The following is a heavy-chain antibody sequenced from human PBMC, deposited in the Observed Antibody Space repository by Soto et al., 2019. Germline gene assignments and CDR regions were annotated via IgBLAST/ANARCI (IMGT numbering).Heavy chain of an antibody. D-gene: IGHD6-13*01. V-gene: IGHV3-11*01. CDR2: ISNSGSTI. CDR3: ARGRYSGCGPYYFDY. J-gene: IGHJ4*02. Sequence: QVQLVESGGGLVEPGGSLRLSCAASGFTFSGSYMNWIRQAPGKGLEWVSYISNSGSTIYNADSVKGRVTSSRDNAKNSLSPQMNSLRAEDTAVYYCARGRYSGCGPYYFDYWGQGTLVTVSS. CDR1: GFTFSGSY.